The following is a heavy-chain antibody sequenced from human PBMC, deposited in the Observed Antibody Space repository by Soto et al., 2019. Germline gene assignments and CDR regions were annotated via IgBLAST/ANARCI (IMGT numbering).Heavy chain of an antibody. CDR1: GFTFGDYA. CDR3: VRGGGGGLFDP. CDR2: ISPGSRYP. J-gene: IGHJ5*02. Sequence: GGSLRLSCTASGFTFGDYAMSWARQAPGKGLEWLSYISPGSRYPAYADSVKGRFTTSRDNAKRSLYLQMMSLTAEDTAIYYCVRGGGGGLFDPWGQGTMVTVSS. V-gene: IGHV3-11*06. D-gene: IGHD2-15*01.